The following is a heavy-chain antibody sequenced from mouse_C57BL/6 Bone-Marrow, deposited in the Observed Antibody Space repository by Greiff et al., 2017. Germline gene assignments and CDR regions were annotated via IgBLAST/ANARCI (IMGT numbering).Heavy chain of an antibody. V-gene: IGHV1-63*01. CDR2: IYPGGGYT. Sequence: QVQLQQSGAELVRPGTSVKMSCKASGYTFTNYWIGWAKQRPGHGLEWIGDIYPGGGYTNYNEKFKGKATLTADKSSSTAYMQFSSLTSEDSAIYYCERWAFTWYFDVGGTGTTVTVSS. CDR3: ERWAFTWYFDV. CDR1: GYTFTNYW. J-gene: IGHJ1*03.